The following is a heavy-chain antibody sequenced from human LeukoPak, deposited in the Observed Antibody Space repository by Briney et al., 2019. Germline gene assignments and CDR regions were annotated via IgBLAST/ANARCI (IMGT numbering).Heavy chain of an antibody. CDR2: ISSNGGST. CDR3: ARGALGYCSSTSCFATQFGA. D-gene: IGHD2-2*01. V-gene: IGHV3-64*01. J-gene: IGHJ5*02. Sequence: PGGSLRLSCAASGFTFSSYAMRWVRQAPGKGLEYVSAISSNGGSTYYANSVKDRFTISRDNSKNTLYLQLGSLRAEDMAVYYCARGALGYCSSTSCFATQFGAWGQGTLVTVSS. CDR1: GFTFSSYA.